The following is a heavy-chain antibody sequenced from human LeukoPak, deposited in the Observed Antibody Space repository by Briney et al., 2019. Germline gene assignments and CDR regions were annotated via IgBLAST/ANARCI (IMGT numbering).Heavy chain of an antibody. CDR2: INHSGST. D-gene: IGHD2-2*01. CDR3: ARGDIVVIPAAQYYYYYMDV. V-gene: IGHV4-34*01. CDR1: GGSSSDYY. J-gene: IGHJ6*03. Sequence: SETMSLTCAVYGGSSSDYYWSWIRQPPGKGLEWIGEINHSGSTNYNPSLKSRVTISVDTSKNQFSLTLSSVTAADTAVYYCARGDIVVIPAAQYYYYYMDVWGKGTTVTVSS.